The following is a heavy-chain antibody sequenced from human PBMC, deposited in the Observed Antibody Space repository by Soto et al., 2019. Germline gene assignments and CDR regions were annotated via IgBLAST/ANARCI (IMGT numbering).Heavy chain of an antibody. CDR3: ARHLNIRQGEQMPPYYYYGMDV. D-gene: IGHD3-16*01. J-gene: IGHJ6*02. CDR1: GYSFTSYW. Sequence: PGESLKISCKGSGYSFTSYWISWVRQMPGKGLEWMGRIDPSDSYTNYSPSFQGHVTISADKSISTAYLQWSSLKASDTAMYYCARHLNIRQGEQMPPYYYYGMDVWGQGTTVTVSS. V-gene: IGHV5-10-1*01. CDR2: IDPSDSYT.